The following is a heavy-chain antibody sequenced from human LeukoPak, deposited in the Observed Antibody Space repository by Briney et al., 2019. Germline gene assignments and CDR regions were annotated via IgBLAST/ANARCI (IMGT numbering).Heavy chain of an antibody. CDR2: IYHSGST. CDR1: GGSISSSNW. CDR3: AIRIPGRNDYGDYAAFDI. Sequence: RPSETLSLTCAVSGGSISSSNWWSWVRQPPGKGLEWIGEIYHSGSTNYNPSLKSRVTISVDKSKNQFSLKLSSVTAADTAVYYCAIRIPGRNDYGDYAAFDIWGQGTMVTVSS. D-gene: IGHD4-17*01. J-gene: IGHJ3*02. V-gene: IGHV4-4*02.